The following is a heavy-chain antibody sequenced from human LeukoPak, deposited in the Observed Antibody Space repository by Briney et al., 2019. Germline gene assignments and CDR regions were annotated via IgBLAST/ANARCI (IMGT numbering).Heavy chain of an antibody. J-gene: IGHJ4*02. D-gene: IGHD3-22*01. CDR1: GYTFTGYY. CDR3: ARAPMIVVVFPPRLDY. Sequence: ASVKVSCKTSGYTFTGYYMHWVRQAPGQGLEWMGWINPNSGGTNYAQKFQDRVTVTGDTSISTAYMELSRLTSDDTAVYYCARAPMIVVVFPPRLDYWGQGTLATVSS. CDR2: INPNSGGT. V-gene: IGHV1-2*02.